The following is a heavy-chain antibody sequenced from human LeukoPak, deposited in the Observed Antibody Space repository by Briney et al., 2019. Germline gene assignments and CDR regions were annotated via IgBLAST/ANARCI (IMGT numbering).Heavy chain of an antibody. J-gene: IGHJ4*02. D-gene: IGHD3-22*01. V-gene: IGHV1-24*01. CDR1: GYTLTELS. CDR2: FDPEDGET. Sequence: GASVKVSCKVSGYTLTELSMHWVRQAPGKGLEWMGGFDPEDGETIYAQKFRGRVTMTEDTSTDTAYMELSSLRSEDTAVYYCATARYRWAVVTDFDYWGQGTLVTVSS. CDR3: ATARYRWAVVTDFDY.